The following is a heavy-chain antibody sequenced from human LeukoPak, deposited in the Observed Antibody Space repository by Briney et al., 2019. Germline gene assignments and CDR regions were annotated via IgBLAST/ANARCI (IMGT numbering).Heavy chain of an antibody. V-gene: IGHV4-31*11. Sequence: SETLSLTCAVSGGSISSGGYYWSWIRQHPGKGLEWIGYIYYSGSTYYNPSRKGRVTISVETSKNQFSLKLSSVTAADTAVYYCARSSYDSSGYQRIFDYWGQGTLVTVSS. CDR1: GGSISSGGYY. D-gene: IGHD3-22*01. CDR2: IYYSGST. CDR3: ARSSYDSSGYQRIFDY. J-gene: IGHJ4*02.